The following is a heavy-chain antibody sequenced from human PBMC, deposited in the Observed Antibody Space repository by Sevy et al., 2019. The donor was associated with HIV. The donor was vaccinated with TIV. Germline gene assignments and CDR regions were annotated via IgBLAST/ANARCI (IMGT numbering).Heavy chain of an antibody. V-gene: IGHV3-7*01. Sequence: GGSLRLSCAASGFTFSSYWMSWVRQAPGKGLEWVANIKQDGSEKYYVDSVKGRFTISRDNAKNSLYLQMNSLRAEDTAVYYCAGDWYYYDSSGYYHWGQGTLVTVSS. J-gene: IGHJ5*02. CDR2: IKQDGSEK. D-gene: IGHD3-22*01. CDR3: AGDWYYYDSSGYYH. CDR1: GFTFSSYW.